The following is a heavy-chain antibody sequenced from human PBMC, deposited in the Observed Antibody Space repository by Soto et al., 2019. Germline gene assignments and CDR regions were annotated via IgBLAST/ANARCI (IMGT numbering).Heavy chain of an antibody. CDR1: GYTFTSYG. CDR2: ISTYNGNT. V-gene: IGHV1-18*01. Sequence: ASVKVSCKASGYTFTSYGISWVRQAPGQGLEWMGWISTYNGNTNFTQKLQGRVTMTTDTSTSTAYMELRSLRSDDTAVYYCARDREYNWNYNWFDPWGQGTLVTVSS. CDR3: ARDREYNWNYNWFDP. J-gene: IGHJ5*02. D-gene: IGHD1-7*01.